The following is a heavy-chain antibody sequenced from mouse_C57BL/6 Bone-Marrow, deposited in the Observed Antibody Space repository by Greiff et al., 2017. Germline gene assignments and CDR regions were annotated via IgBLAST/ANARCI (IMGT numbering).Heavy chain of an antibody. CDR1: GFTFSDFY. D-gene: IGHD1-1*01. Sequence: EVKLVESGGGLVQSGRSLRLSCATSGFTFSDFYMEWVRQAPGKGLEWIAASRNKANDYTTEYSASVKGRFIVSRDTSQSILYLQMNALRAEATAFYCCARDGHYGSSLVDYWGEGLLVIVSA. V-gene: IGHV7-1*01. CDR2: SRNKANDYTT. J-gene: IGHJ3*01. CDR3: ARDGHYGSSLVDY.